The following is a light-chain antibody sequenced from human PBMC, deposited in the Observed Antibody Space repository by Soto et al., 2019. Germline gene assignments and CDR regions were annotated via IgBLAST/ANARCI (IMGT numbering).Light chain of an antibody. CDR2: EVS. CDR3: SSYTSRSTWV. CDR1: SSDVGRYNY. V-gene: IGLV2-14*01. Sequence: QSALTQPASVSGSPGQSITISCTGTSSDVGRYNYVSWYQHHPGKAPKLMIYEVSNRPSGVSNRFSGSKSGNTASLTISGLQAEDEADYYCSSYTSRSTWVFVGGTKVTVL. J-gene: IGLJ3*02.